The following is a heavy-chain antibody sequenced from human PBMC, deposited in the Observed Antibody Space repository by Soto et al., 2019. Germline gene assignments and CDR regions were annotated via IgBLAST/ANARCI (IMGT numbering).Heavy chain of an antibody. CDR1: GFTFSSYA. J-gene: IGHJ4*02. V-gene: IGHV3-23*01. CDR2: GSANGRNT. D-gene: IGHD3-22*01. Sequence: EVNLLESGGDVVQPGGSLRLSCAASGFTFSSYAMNWVRQAPGKGLEWVSSGSANGRNTYYADSVKGRFTVSRDKSKNALFLQLDSLRVEDTAIYYCAKDLSSLGWLALGAPFDSWGPGTLVTVS. CDR3: AKDLSSLGWLALGAPFDS.